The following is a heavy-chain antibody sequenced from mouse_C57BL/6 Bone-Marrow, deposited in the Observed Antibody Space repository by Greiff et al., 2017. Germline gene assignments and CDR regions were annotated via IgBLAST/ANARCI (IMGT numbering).Heavy chain of an antibody. Sequence: VQLQESGAELVKPGASVKLSCKASGYTFTSYWMHWVKQRPGQGLEWIGMIHPNSGSTNYNEKFKSKATLTVDKSSSTAYMQLSSLTSEDSAVYYCARWPYYFDYWGQGTTLTVSS. CDR3: ARWPYYFDY. V-gene: IGHV1-64*01. CDR1: GYTFTSYW. CDR2: IHPNSGST. J-gene: IGHJ2*01.